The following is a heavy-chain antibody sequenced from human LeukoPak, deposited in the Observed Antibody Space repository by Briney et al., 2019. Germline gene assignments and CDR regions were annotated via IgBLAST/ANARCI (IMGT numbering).Heavy chain of an antibody. CDR2: IIPIFGTA. CDR3: ASSPGRDIVVVPAANWFDP. CDR1: GGTFSSYA. J-gene: IGHJ5*02. D-gene: IGHD2-2*01. V-gene: IGHV1-69*06. Sequence: SVKVSCKASGGTFSSYAISWVRQAPGQGLEWMGGIIPIFGTANYAQKFQGRVTITADKSTSTAYMELSSLRSEDTAVYYCASSPGRDIVVVPAANWFDPWGQGTLVTVSS.